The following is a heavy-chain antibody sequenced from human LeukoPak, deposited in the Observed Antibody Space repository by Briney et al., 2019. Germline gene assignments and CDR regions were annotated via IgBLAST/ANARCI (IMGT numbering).Heavy chain of an antibody. V-gene: IGHV4-39*01. CDR2: IYYSGSP. CDR1: GASISSSSYY. CDR3: ARHKVYDFWSGYFDWFDP. Sequence: SETLSLTCTVSGASISSSSYYWGWIRQPPGKGLEWIGSIYYSGSPYYNPSLKSRVTISVDTSKKQFSLKLSSVTAADTAVYYCARHKVYDFWSGYFDWFDPWGQGTLVTVSS. D-gene: IGHD3-3*01. J-gene: IGHJ5*02.